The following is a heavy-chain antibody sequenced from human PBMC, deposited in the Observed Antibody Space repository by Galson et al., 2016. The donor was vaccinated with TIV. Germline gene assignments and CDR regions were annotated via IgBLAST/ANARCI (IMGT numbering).Heavy chain of an antibody. CDR2: INPGNGNT. CDR1: GYTFTHHI. Sequence: SVKVSCKASGYTFTHHIIHWVRQAPGQRLEWMGWINPGNGNTKYSQKFQGRVTITRDTSASTVYMDLGSLRSEDTAVYYCARPLYCGGHCYKYDVWGQGTLVTVSS. CDR3: ARPLYCGGHCYKYDV. D-gene: IGHD2-21*01. J-gene: IGHJ4*02. V-gene: IGHV1-3*01.